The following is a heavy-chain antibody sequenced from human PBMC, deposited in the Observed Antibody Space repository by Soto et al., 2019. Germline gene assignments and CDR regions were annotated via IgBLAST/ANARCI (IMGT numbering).Heavy chain of an antibody. CDR1: GFSFDDYA. CDR2: ISWHRGSI. J-gene: IGHJ4*02. Sequence: EVQLVESGGGLVQPGRSLRLSCAASGFSFDDYAMHWVRQAPGKGLEWVSGISWHRGSIGYADGVKGRFTSSSDHAKKSLYLQMNSRRAEDTAVYYCAQDTAREILRYYSDYWGQGTLLTVSS. V-gene: IGHV3-9*01. CDR3: AQDTAREILRYYSDY.